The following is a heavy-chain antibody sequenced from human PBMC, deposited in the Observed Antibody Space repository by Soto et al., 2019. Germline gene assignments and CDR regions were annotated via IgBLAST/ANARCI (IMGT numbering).Heavy chain of an antibody. CDR1: GFTVSNNY. CDR2: VYSGGST. D-gene: IGHD3-9*01. Sequence: GGSLRLSCAASGFTVSNNYMSWVRQAPGKGLEWVSVVYSGGSTYYADSVKGRFTISRDNSKNTVYLQMNSLRAEDTAVYYCARDLVLTGYSDYYYYGMDVWGQGTTVTVSS. V-gene: IGHV3-53*01. J-gene: IGHJ6*02. CDR3: ARDLVLTGYSDYYYYGMDV.